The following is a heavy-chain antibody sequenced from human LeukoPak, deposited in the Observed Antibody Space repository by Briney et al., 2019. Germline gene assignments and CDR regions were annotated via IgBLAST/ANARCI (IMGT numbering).Heavy chain of an antibody. D-gene: IGHD6-19*01. V-gene: IGHV4-59*05. J-gene: IGHJ4*02. Sequence: PSETLSLTCIVSGDSITNHYWSLIRRPPGKGLEWIGSIYYSGSTYYNPSLKSRVTISVDTSKNQFSLKLSSVTAADTAVYYCARHEGIAVAGLYYFDYWGQGTLVTVSS. CDR1: GDSITNHY. CDR2: IYYSGST. CDR3: ARHEGIAVAGLYYFDY.